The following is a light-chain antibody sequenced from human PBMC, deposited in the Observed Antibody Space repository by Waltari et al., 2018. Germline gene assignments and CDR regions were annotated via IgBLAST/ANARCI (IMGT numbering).Light chain of an antibody. CDR1: SSNIGSKP. CDR2: SND. CDR3: SSWDDSLSGRV. Sequence: QSVLTQAPSASGTPGQRVTISCSGGSSNIGSKPVSWYQQLPGAAPKLLIYSNDRRPSGVPDRFSGSKSGTSASLAISVLQSEDEADYYCSSWDDSLSGRVFGPGTRVTVL. J-gene: IGLJ1*01. V-gene: IGLV1-44*01.